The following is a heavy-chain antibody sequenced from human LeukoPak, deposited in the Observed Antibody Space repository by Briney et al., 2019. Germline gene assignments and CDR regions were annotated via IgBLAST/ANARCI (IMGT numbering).Heavy chain of an antibody. CDR2: INPNSGGT. Sequence: ASVKVSCKASGYTFTGYYMHWVRQAPGQGLEWMGWINPNSGGTNYAQKFQGRVTMTRDTSISTAYMELSRLRSDDTAVYYCARDPIYDAWFDRWGQGTLVTVSS. CDR1: GYTFTGYY. D-gene: IGHD5/OR15-5a*01. V-gene: IGHV1-2*02. CDR3: ARDPIYDAWFDR. J-gene: IGHJ5*02.